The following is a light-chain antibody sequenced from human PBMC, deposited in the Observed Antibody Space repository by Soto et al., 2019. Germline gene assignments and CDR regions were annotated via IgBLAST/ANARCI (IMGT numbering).Light chain of an antibody. CDR2: EVV. CDR1: RNDIGAYEF. V-gene: IGLV2-8*01. CDR3: KSYAGSNTYV. J-gene: IGLJ1*01. Sequence: SALTRPPSASGSPGQSVTISCTGTRNDIGAYEFVSWYQHHPGKAPKLIIYEVVQRPSGVPDRFSGSKSGNTASLTVSGLQAADEADYYCKSYAGSNTYVFGTGTKVTVL.